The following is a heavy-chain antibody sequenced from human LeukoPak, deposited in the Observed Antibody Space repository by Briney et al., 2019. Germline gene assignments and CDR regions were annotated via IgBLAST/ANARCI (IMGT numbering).Heavy chain of an antibody. Sequence: GRSLRLSCAASGFTFDDYAMHWVRQVPGKGLEWVSSITWNGGSRGYVDSVEGRFTISRDNSKNTLYLQVNSLSAEDTAVYYCAKTKITLIVVANSHSGALDIWGQGTMVTVSS. CDR3: AKTKITLIVVANSHSGALDI. CDR1: GFTFDDYA. V-gene: IGHV3-9*01. J-gene: IGHJ3*02. CDR2: ITWNGGSR. D-gene: IGHD3-22*01.